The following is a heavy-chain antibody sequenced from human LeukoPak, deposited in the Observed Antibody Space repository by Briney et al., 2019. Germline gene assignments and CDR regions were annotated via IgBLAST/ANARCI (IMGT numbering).Heavy chain of an antibody. CDR1: GYTFIGYY. CDR3: ARERGYCSSSACYTSDAFDI. V-gene: IGHV1-2*02. CDR2: INPNSGGT. Sequence: APVKVSCKTSGYTFIGYYMHWVRQAPGHGLEWMGWINPNSGGTNYAQRFQGRVTMTRDTSISTAYMELSRLRSDDTAVYYCARERGYCSSSACYTSDAFDIWGQGTMVTVSS. J-gene: IGHJ3*02. D-gene: IGHD2-2*02.